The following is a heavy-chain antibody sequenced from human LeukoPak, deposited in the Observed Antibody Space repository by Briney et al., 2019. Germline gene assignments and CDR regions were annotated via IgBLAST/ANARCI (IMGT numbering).Heavy chain of an antibody. Sequence: ASVKVSCKASGYTFTGYYMHWVRQAPGQGLEWMGWINPNSGGTNYAQKFQGRVTMTRDTSISTAYMELSRLRSDDTAVYYCARDRGYGDYTFDYWGQGTLVTVSS. V-gene: IGHV1-2*02. CDR2: INPNSGGT. D-gene: IGHD4-17*01. CDR3: ARDRGYGDYTFDY. J-gene: IGHJ4*02. CDR1: GYTFTGYY.